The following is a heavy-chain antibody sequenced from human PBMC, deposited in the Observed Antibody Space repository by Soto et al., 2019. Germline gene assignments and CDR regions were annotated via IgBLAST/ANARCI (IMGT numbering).Heavy chain of an antibody. CDR2: IYYSGST. D-gene: IGHD3-22*01. CDR3: ARIPQYSSGYMGIDY. Sequence: SETLSLTCTVSGGSISSGGYYWSWIRQHPGKGLEWIGYIYYSGSTYYNPSLKSRVTISVDTSKNQFSLKLSSVTAADTAVYYCARIPQYSSGYMGIDYWGQGTLVTVSS. J-gene: IGHJ4*02. CDR1: GGSISSGGYY. V-gene: IGHV4-31*03.